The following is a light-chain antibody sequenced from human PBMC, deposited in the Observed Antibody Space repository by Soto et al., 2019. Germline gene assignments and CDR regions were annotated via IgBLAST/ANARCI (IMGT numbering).Light chain of an antibody. V-gene: IGLV2-14*01. CDR2: EVT. J-gene: IGLJ1*01. CDR1: SGDIGGYNY. CDR3: CSNAVGSTYV. Sequence: QSALTQPASVSGSPGQSITISCTGTSGDIGGYNYVSWYQQHPGKAPKLLISEVTNRPSGVSNRFSGSKSGNTASLTISGLQAEDEADYYCCSNAVGSTYVFGTGTKLTVL.